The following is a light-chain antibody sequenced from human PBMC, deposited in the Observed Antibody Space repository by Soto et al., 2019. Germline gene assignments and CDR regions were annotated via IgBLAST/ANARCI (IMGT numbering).Light chain of an antibody. V-gene: IGKV1-5*01. CDR2: DAS. Sequence: IHRTDSPSTLSASVLDTVTITCRASESIGSWLAWYQEKPGKAPNLLIYDASSLESGVPSRFSGSGSGTEFTLTISSLQPDDFATYFCQQYNNYPRTFGQGTKVDIK. CDR1: ESIGSW. J-gene: IGKJ1*01. CDR3: QQYNNYPRT.